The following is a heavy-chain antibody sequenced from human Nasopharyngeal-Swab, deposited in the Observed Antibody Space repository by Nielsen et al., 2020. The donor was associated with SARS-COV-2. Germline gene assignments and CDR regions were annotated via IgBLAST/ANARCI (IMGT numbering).Heavy chain of an antibody. CDR2: VTSDGSGA. CDR3: ARGIVVVPAAIDY. J-gene: IGHJ4*02. D-gene: IGHD2-2*01. V-gene: IGHV3-74*01. Sequence: GGSLRLSCVASGFTFRNYWMHWVRQAPGKGLEWVSRVTSDGSGADYADSLRGRFTISRDNSKNTLYLQMNSLRAEDTAVYYCARGIVVVPAAIDYWGQGTLVTVSS. CDR1: GFTFRNYW.